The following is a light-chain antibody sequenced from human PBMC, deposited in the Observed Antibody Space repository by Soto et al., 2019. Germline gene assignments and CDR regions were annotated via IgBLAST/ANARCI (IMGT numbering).Light chain of an antibody. CDR2: ATS. J-gene: IGKJ4*01. CDR1: QGISPY. V-gene: IGKV1-27*01. Sequence: DVQMTQSPSSLSAFVGDRVTITCRASQGISPYLDWYQQKPGKVPQLLIYATSTLQSGVPARFSGSGSGTDFTLTISSLQPEDVATYYCQKYNSAPLTFGGGTKVEIK. CDR3: QKYNSAPLT.